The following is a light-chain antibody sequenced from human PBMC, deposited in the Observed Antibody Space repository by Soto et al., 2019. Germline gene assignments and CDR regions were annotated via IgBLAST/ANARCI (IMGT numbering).Light chain of an antibody. V-gene: IGKV3-20*01. CDR3: QQYGSSPLT. J-gene: IGKJ4*01. CDR1: ESVSDNY. CDR2: GAS. Sequence: EIVLTQSPGTLSLSPGERATLSCRASESVSDNYLAWYQQRSGQAPRLVIYGASSRASAVPDRFSGSGSGADFTLTTSRLEAEDFAVYYCQQYGSSPLTFGVGTKVEIK.